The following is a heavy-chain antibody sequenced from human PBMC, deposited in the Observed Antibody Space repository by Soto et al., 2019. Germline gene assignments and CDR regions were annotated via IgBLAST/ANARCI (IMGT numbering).Heavy chain of an antibody. CDR3: VRDADVVPLGQHMIHGEH. D-gene: IGHD5-12*01. Sequence: HPGGSLRLSCAASGFTLSIYSMNWVRQAPGKGHEWVSYISTSGTRTVYADSVKGRFTISRDTAKNSLYLQMNSLRVEDTAVYFCVRDADVVPLGQHMIHGEHWGQGTMVTVSS. V-gene: IGHV3-48*01. CDR1: GFTLSIYS. CDR2: ISTSGTRT. J-gene: IGHJ4*02.